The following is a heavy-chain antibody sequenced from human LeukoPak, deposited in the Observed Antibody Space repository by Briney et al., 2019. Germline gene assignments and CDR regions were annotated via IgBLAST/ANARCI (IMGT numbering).Heavy chain of an antibody. CDR3: ARDRRIAAAGTLSY. Sequence: ASVKVSCKASGYTFTSYDVTWVRQATGQGLEWMGWMNPNSGNTGYAQKFQGRVTMTRNTSISTAYMELSSLRSEDTAVYYCARDRRIAAAGTLSYWGQGTLVTVSS. V-gene: IGHV1-8*01. CDR2: MNPNSGNT. CDR1: GYTFTSYD. D-gene: IGHD6-13*01. J-gene: IGHJ4*02.